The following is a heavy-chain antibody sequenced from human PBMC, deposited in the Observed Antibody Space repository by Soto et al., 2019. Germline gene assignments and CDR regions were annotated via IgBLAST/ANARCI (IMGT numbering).Heavy chain of an antibody. J-gene: IGHJ4*02. CDR3: ARVRAVAADLWYFDY. Sequence: GGSLRLSCAASGFTFSDYYMSWIRQAPGKGLEWVPYISSSGSTIYYADSVKGRFTISRDNAKNSLYLQMNSLKAEDTAVYYCARVRAVAADLWYFDYWGQGTLVTVSS. CDR1: GFTFSDYY. CDR2: ISSSGSTI. V-gene: IGHV3-11*01. D-gene: IGHD6-19*01.